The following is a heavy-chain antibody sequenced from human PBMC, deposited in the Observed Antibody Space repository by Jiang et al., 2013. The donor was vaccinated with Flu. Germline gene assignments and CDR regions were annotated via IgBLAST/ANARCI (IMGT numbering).Heavy chain of an antibody. CDR3: ARTHESGFYSPADH. D-gene: IGHD3-3*01. J-gene: IGHJ4*02. Sequence: VQLVESGGGLVQPGRSLRLSCAVSGFTFNDHGMHWVRQAPGKGLEWVSGISWNSGSIGYADSVKGRFTISRDNAKNSLYLQMNSLRAEDTALYYCARTHESGFYSPADHWGQGTLVTVSS. V-gene: IGHV3-9*01. CDR1: GFTFNDHG. CDR2: ISWNSGSI.